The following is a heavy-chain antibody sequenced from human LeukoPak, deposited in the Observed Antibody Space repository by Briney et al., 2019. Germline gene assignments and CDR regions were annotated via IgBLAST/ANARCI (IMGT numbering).Heavy chain of an antibody. CDR3: ARGLGSGWSS. Sequence: GGSLRLSCAASGFTFSSYAMHWVRQAPGKGLEWVAVISYDGSNKYYADSAKGRFTISRDNSKNTLYLQMNSLRAEDTAVYYCARGLGSGWSSWGQGTLVTVSS. D-gene: IGHD6-19*01. CDR2: ISYDGSNK. J-gene: IGHJ5*02. V-gene: IGHV3-30*01. CDR1: GFTFSSYA.